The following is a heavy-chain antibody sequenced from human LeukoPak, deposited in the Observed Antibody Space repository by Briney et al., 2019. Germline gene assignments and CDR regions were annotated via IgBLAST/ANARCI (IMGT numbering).Heavy chain of an antibody. CDR2: INTVGNST. J-gene: IGHJ5*02. D-gene: IGHD3-10*01. CDR3: ARVPLGEFKGFDP. V-gene: IGHV3-74*01. Sequence: GGSLRLSCAASGFTFSSYWMHWVRHVPGKGLVWVSRINTVGNSTRYADSVKGRFTISRDNAKNTLYLQMNSLRAEDTAVYYCARVPLGEFKGFDPWGQGTLVTVPS. CDR1: GFTFSSYW.